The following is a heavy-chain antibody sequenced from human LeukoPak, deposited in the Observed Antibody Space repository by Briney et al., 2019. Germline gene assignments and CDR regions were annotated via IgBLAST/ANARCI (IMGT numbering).Heavy chain of an antibody. V-gene: IGHV4-34*01. CDR1: GGSFSGYY. D-gene: IGHD6-13*01. CDR3: ARTGPRSPATYSSGWYNNYYYGMDV. Sequence: SETLSLTCAVYGGSFSGYYWSWVRQPPGKGLEWIGEINHSGSTNYNPSLKSRVTISVDTSKNQFSLKLSSVTAADTAVYYCARTGPRSPATYSSGWYNNYYYGMDVWGQGTTVTVSS. CDR2: INHSGST. J-gene: IGHJ6*02.